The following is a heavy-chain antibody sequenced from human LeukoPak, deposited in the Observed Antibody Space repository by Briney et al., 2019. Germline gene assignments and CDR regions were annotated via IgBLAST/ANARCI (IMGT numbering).Heavy chain of an antibody. D-gene: IGHD3-3*01. CDR2: ISAYNGNT. V-gene: IGHV1-18*01. J-gene: IGHJ4*02. CDR3: ARGGHEQYYDFSLDY. Sequence: ASVKVSCKASGYTFTSYGISWVRQAPGKGLEWMGWISAYNGNTNYAQKLQGRVTMTTDTSTSTAYMELSSLRSEDTAVYYCARGGHEQYYDFSLDYWGQGTLVTVSS. CDR1: GYTFTSYG.